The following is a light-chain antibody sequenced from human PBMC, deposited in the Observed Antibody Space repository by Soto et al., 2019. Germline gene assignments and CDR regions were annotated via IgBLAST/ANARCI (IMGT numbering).Light chain of an antibody. CDR2: EGS. J-gene: IGLJ1*01. Sequence: QSVLTQPASVSGSPGQSITISCTGTSSDVGSYNLVSWYQQHPGKAPKLMIYEGSKRPSGVSNLFSGSKSGNTASLTISGLQAEDEADYFCCSYAGSSYVFGTGTKVTVL. V-gene: IGLV2-23*01. CDR1: SSDVGSYNL. CDR3: CSYAGSSYV.